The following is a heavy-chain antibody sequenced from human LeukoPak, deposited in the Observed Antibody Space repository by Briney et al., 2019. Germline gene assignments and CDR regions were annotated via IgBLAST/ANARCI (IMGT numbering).Heavy chain of an antibody. J-gene: IGHJ5*02. CDR1: GYTFTSYY. V-gene: IGHV1-46*01. Sequence: ASVKVSCKASGYTFTSYYMHWVRQAPGQGLEWTGIINPSGGSTSYAQKFQGRVTMTRDMSTSTVYMELSSLRSEDTAVYYCARDTVAAAGRDIHWFDPWGQGTLVTVSS. CDR2: INPSGGST. CDR3: ARDTVAAAGRDIHWFDP. D-gene: IGHD6-13*01.